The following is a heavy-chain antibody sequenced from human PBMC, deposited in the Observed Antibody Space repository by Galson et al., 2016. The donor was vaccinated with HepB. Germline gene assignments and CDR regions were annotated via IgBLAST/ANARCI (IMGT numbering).Heavy chain of an antibody. Sequence: SLRLSCAASGFTFSSYNMNWVRQAPGKGLEWVSSITPEGTYIYYADSVKGRFTISRDDGKNSLSLQMTSLRAEDTAVYYCAKGSSFDPWGQGTLVTVSS. V-gene: IGHV3-21*01. CDR1: GFTFSSYN. CDR2: ITPEGTYI. J-gene: IGHJ5*02. CDR3: AKGSSFDP.